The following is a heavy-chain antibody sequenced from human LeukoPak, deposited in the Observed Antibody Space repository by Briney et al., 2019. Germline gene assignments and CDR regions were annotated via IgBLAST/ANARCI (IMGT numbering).Heavy chain of an antibody. J-gene: IGHJ5*02. V-gene: IGHV4-39*01. CDR1: GGSISSSSYY. CDR2: IYYSGRT. D-gene: IGHD4-23*01. CDR3: ARHAVVWFDP. Sequence: SEALSLTCPVSGGSISSSSYYWGGIRRPPGKGLEWIGSIYYSGRTYYNPSLKSRVTISEDTSKNQFSLKLSSVTAADTAVYYCARHAVVWFDPWGQGTLVTVSS.